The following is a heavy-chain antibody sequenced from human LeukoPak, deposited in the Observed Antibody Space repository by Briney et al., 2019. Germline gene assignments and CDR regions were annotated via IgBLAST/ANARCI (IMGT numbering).Heavy chain of an antibody. D-gene: IGHD3-22*01. CDR3: AKDSAIWRFSTYYYDSSGQGYFDY. J-gene: IGHJ4*02. CDR2: ISGSGSGGST. Sequence: GGSLRLSCAASGFTFSSSAMSWVRQAPGKGLEWVSNISGSGSGGSTYYADSVKGRFTISRDNSKNTLYLQMNSLRAEDTAVYYCAKDSAIWRFSTYYYDSSGQGYFDYWGQGTLVTVSS. V-gene: IGHV3-23*01. CDR1: GFTFSSSA.